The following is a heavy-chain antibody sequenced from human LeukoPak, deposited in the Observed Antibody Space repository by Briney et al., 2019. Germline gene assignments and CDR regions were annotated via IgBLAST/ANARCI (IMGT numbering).Heavy chain of an antibody. D-gene: IGHD3-22*01. Sequence: GGSLRLSCAASGFTFSSYWMSWVRQAPGKGLGGVANIKQDGSEKHYVDSVKGRFTISRDNAKNSLFLEMHSLRADDTAVYYCARAGGGYPAPDPFDYWGLGTLVTVST. V-gene: IGHV3-7*01. CDR1: GFTFSSYW. CDR2: IKQDGSEK. J-gene: IGHJ4*02. CDR3: ARAGGGYPAPDPFDY.